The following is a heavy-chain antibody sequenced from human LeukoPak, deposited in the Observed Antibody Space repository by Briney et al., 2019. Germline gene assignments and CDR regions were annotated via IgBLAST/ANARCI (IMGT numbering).Heavy chain of an antibody. Sequence: SETLSLTCAVSGYSISSGHYWGWIRQPPGKGLEWIGSIYHSGSTSYNPSLKCRVTISVDASKNQFSLKLSSVTAADTAVYYCASPDSYYDFWSGYFGYWGQGTLVTVSS. D-gene: IGHD3-3*01. V-gene: IGHV4-38-2*01. CDR2: IYHSGST. CDR3: ASPDSYYDFWSGYFGY. J-gene: IGHJ4*02. CDR1: GYSISSGHY.